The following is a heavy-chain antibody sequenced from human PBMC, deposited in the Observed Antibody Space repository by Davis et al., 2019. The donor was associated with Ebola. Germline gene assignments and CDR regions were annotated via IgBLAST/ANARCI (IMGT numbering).Heavy chain of an antibody. J-gene: IGHJ4*02. Sequence: GESLKISCKASGYSFTSYYIGWVRQMTGKGLEWMGIIYPGDSDTRYSPSFQGHVTISADKSISTAYLQWSSLKASDTAMYYCATLFTASAPDYWGQGTLVTVSS. CDR3: ATLFTASAPDY. V-gene: IGHV5-51*01. CDR2: IYPGDSDT. CDR1: GYSFTSYY. D-gene: IGHD3-16*01.